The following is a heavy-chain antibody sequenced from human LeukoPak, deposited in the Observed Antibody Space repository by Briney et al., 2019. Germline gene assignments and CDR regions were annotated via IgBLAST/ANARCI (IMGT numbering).Heavy chain of an antibody. CDR3: AREGGSYYDY. CDR1: GGSFSGYY. D-gene: IGHD1-26*01. CDR2: INHSGST. Sequence: SETLSVTCAVYGGSFSGYYWSWIRQPPGKGLEWIGEINHSGSTNYNPSLKSRVTISVDTSKNQFSLKLSSVTAADTAVYYCAREGGSYYDYWGQGTLVTVSS. J-gene: IGHJ4*02. V-gene: IGHV4-34*01.